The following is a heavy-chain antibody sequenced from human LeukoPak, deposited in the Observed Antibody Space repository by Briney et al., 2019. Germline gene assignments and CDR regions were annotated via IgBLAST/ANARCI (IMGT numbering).Heavy chain of an antibody. Sequence: PSETLSLTCTVSGGSISSGDYYWRWIRQPPGKGLEWIGYIYYSGSTYYNPSLKSRVTISVDTSKNQSSLKLSSVTAADTAVYYCARGYYYDSSGSFDYWGQGTLVTVSS. CDR2: IYYSGST. J-gene: IGHJ4*02. D-gene: IGHD3-22*01. CDR1: GGSISSGDYY. V-gene: IGHV4-30-4*08. CDR3: ARGYYYDSSGSFDY.